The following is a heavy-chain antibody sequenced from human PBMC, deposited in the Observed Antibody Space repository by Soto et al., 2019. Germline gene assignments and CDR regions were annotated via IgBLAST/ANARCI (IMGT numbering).Heavy chain of an antibody. CDR3: ARAPPGIAAAGIGG. V-gene: IGHV1-69*02. CDR2: IIPILGIA. Sequence: QVQLVQSGAEVKKPGSSVKVSCKASGGTFSSYTISWVRQAPGQGLEWMGRIIPILGIANYAQKFQGRVTITADKSTRTAYTELSSLRSEDTAVYYCARAPPGIAAAGIGGWGPGTLVTVSS. J-gene: IGHJ4*02. D-gene: IGHD6-13*01. CDR1: GGTFSSYT.